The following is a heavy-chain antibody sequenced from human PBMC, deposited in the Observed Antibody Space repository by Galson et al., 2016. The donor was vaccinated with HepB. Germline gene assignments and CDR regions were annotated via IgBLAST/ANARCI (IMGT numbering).Heavy chain of an antibody. CDR2: IYQSGRT. Sequence: ETLSLTCSVSGYSMKSSYYWAWIRQPPGKGLEWVGSIYQSGRTYYNPSLKNRVTLSIDTSKNQFSLNLKSVTAADTAVYYCARAYEDYFKPHVDYWGQGTLVTVSS. CDR3: ARAYEDYFKPHVDY. V-gene: IGHV4-38-2*02. CDR1: GYSMKSSYY. J-gene: IGHJ4*02. D-gene: IGHD2/OR15-2a*01.